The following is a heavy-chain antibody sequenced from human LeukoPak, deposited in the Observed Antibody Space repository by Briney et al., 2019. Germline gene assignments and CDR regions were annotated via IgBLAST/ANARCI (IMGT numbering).Heavy chain of an antibody. Sequence: GGSLQISGQGSGYSFTSYWIGWVRQLPGKGLEWMGIIYPGDSDTRYSPSFQGQVTISADKSISTAYLQWSSLKASDTAMYYCARHTAGYCTNGVCPGPFDYWGQGTLVTVSS. CDR2: IYPGDSDT. D-gene: IGHD2-8*01. CDR1: GYSFTSYW. J-gene: IGHJ4*02. CDR3: ARHTAGYCTNGVCPGPFDY. V-gene: IGHV5-51*01.